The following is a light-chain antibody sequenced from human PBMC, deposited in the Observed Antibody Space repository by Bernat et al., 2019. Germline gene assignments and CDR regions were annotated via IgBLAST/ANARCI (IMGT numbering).Light chain of an antibody. J-gene: IGLJ2*01. V-gene: IGLV1-40*01. Sequence: QSVPTQPPAVSGAPGQRVTISCTGSRSNIGAGHDVHWYQQLPGTAPKLLIYGSSNRPSGVPRRFSTSKSGTSDSLANTWLQAEDEADYYCQAYDSNLSGSVFGGGTKMTVL. CDR2: GSS. CDR3: QAYDSNLSGSV. CDR1: RSNIGAGHD.